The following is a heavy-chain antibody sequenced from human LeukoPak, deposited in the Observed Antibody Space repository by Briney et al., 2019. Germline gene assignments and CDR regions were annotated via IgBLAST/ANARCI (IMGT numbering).Heavy chain of an antibody. Sequence: GGSLRLSCAASGFTFTNFGMHWVRQAPGKGLEWVAFIRYVGGETYYADSVKGRFTISRDNSENTLYLQMDSLRPEDTAVYYCARGILDGYNLIDAFDIWGQGTMVTVSS. V-gene: IGHV3-30*02. CDR1: GFTFTNFG. CDR3: ARGILDGYNLIDAFDI. D-gene: IGHD5-24*01. CDR2: IRYVGGET. J-gene: IGHJ3*02.